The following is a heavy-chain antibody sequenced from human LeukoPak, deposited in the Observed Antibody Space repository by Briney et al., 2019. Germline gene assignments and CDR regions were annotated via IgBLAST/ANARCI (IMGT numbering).Heavy chain of an antibody. CDR1: GYTFTGYY. V-gene: IGHV1-8*02. CDR3: ATDYYDNNWFDS. CDR2: INPNSGNT. Sequence: ASVKVSCKASGYTFTGYYMHWVRQAPGQGLEWMGWINPNSGNTGYAQKFQGRVTMTRNTSIGTAYMELSSLRSEDTAMYYCATDYYDNNWFDSWGQGTLVTVSS. J-gene: IGHJ5*01. D-gene: IGHD3-22*01.